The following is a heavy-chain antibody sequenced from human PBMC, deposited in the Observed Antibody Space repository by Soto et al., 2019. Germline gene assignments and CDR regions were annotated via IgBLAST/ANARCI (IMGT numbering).Heavy chain of an antibody. D-gene: IGHD2-15*01. V-gene: IGHV3-23*01. Sequence: TGGSLRLSCAASGFTFSSYAMSWVRQAPGKGLEWVSAISGSGGSTYYADSVKGRFTISRDNSKNTLYLQMNSLRAEDTAVYYCARVVDCSGGSCYRDTKYFQHWGQGTLVTVSS. CDR2: ISGSGGST. CDR1: GFTFSSYA. CDR3: ARVVDCSGGSCYRDTKYFQH. J-gene: IGHJ1*01.